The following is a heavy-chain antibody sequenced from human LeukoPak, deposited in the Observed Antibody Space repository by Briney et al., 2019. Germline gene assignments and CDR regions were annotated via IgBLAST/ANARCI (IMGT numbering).Heavy chain of an antibody. Sequence: GRSLRLSCAASGFTFSSYAMHWVRQAPGKGLEWVAVISYDGSNKYYADSVKGRFTISRDNSRNTLYLQMNSLRAEDTAVYHCAKDIRDSLYYDGMDVWGQGTTVTVSS. CDR2: ISYDGSNK. CDR1: GFTFSSYA. D-gene: IGHD5-24*01. V-gene: IGHV3-30-3*01. J-gene: IGHJ6*02. CDR3: AKDIRDSLYYDGMDV.